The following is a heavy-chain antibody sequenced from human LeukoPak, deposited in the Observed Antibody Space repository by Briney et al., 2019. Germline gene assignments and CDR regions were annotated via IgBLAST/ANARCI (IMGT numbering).Heavy chain of an antibody. V-gene: IGHV4-34*01. Sequence: SETLSLTCAVYGGSFSGYYWSWIRQPPGKGLEWIGEINHSGSTNYNPSLKSRVTISVDTSKNQFSLKLSSVTAADTAVYYCARAEILTGYLSYYFDYWGQGTLVTVSS. D-gene: IGHD3-9*01. CDR3: ARAEILTGYLSYYFDY. CDR1: GGSFSGYY. CDR2: INHSGST. J-gene: IGHJ4*02.